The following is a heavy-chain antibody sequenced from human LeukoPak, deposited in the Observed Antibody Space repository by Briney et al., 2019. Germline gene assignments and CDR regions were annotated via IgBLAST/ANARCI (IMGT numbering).Heavy chain of an antibody. CDR3: ARGGYYYDSSAYSDY. J-gene: IGHJ4*02. V-gene: IGHV3-48*03. CDR1: GFPFSSYE. Sequence: GGSLRLSCVVSGFPFSSYEMNWVRQAPGKGLEWVSYISSIGTIYYADSVKGRFTISRDNAKNSLHLQMNSLRAEDAAVYYCARGGYYYDSSAYSDYWGQGTLVTVPS. CDR2: ISSIGTI. D-gene: IGHD3-22*01.